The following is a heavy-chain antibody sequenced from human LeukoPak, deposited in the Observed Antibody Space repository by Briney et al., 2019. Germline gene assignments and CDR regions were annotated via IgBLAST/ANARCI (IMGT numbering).Heavy chain of an antibody. CDR2: VFYSGGT. V-gene: IGHV4-39*07. Sequence: SETLSLTCTVSGGSITGSYYWGWIRQTPGERLEWIGSVFYSGGTNYNPSLKSRVAISVDTSKNQFSLKLSSVIAADTAVYYCARPLGYCSSSSCPQPWFDPWGQGTLVTVSS. CDR3: ARPLGYCSSSSCPQPWFDP. D-gene: IGHD2-2*01. CDR1: GGSITGSYY. J-gene: IGHJ5*02.